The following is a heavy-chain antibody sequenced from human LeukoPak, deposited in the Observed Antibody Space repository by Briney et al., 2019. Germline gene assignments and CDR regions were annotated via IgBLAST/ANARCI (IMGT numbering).Heavy chain of an antibody. J-gene: IGHJ4*02. Sequence: ASVKVSCKTSGYTFTDYYMHWVRQAPGQGLEWMGWINPDSGGTNYAQNFQGTVTMTRDTSINTVYMELSRLSSDDTALYFCARRYCTGGSCSFDSWGQGTLVTVFS. CDR2: INPDSGGT. V-gene: IGHV1-2*02. D-gene: IGHD2-15*01. CDR1: GYTFTDYY. CDR3: ARRYCTGGSCSFDS.